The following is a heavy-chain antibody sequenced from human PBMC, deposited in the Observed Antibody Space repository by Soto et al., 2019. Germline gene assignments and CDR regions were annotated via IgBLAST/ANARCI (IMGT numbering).Heavy chain of an antibody. CDR2: IYYSGST. V-gene: IGHV4-39*01. Sequence: SETLSLTCTVSGGSISSSSYYWGWIRQPPGKGLEWIGSIYYSGSTYYNPSLKSRVTISVDTSKNQFSLKLSSVTAADTAVYYCARWERYCSGGSCYSSWFDPWGQGTLVTVSS. D-gene: IGHD2-15*01. CDR3: ARWERYCSGGSCYSSWFDP. J-gene: IGHJ5*02. CDR1: GGSISSSSYY.